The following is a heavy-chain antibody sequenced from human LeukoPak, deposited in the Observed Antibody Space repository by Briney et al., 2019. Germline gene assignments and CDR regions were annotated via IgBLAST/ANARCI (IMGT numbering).Heavy chain of an antibody. CDR3: VREGFYFFDF. CDR2: IKQDGSET. Sequence: GGSLRLSCAASGFTFTNNFMSWVRQVPGKGLEWVANIKQDGSETTYADSVRGRFTIFRDNAKDSVYLQMNSLRAEGSATYYCVREGFYFFDFWGQGTLVTVSS. V-gene: IGHV3-7*01. J-gene: IGHJ4*01. CDR1: GFTFTNNF.